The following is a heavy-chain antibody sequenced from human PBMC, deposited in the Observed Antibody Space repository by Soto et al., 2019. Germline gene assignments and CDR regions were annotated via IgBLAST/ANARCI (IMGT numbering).Heavy chain of an antibody. D-gene: IGHD3-9*01. CDR3: ARVYRYYDILTGYYYYYYGMDV. CDR1: GYTFTSYD. Sequence: GSVKVSCKASGYTFTSYDINWVRQATGQGLEWMGWMNPNSGNTGYAQKFQGRVTMTRNTSISTAYRELSSLRSEDTAVYYCARVYRYYDILTGYYYYYYGMDVWGQGTTVTVSS. CDR2: MNPNSGNT. J-gene: IGHJ6*02. V-gene: IGHV1-8*01.